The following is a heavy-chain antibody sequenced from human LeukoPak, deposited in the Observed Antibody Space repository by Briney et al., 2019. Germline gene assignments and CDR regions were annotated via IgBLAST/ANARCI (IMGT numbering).Heavy chain of an antibody. Sequence: PGGSLRLSCAASGFTFSSYAMSWVRQAPGKGLEWVSAISGSGGSTYYADSVKGRFTISRDNSKNTLYLQMNSLRVEDTAVYYCAKSGGIVVVPAANIDYWGQGTLVTVSS. D-gene: IGHD2-2*01. CDR1: GFTFSSYA. CDR3: AKSGGIVVVPAANIDY. CDR2: ISGSGGST. J-gene: IGHJ4*02. V-gene: IGHV3-23*01.